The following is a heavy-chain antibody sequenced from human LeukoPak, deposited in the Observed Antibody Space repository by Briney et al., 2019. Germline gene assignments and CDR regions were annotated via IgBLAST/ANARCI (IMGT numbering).Heavy chain of an antibody. V-gene: IGHV4-4*07. Sequence: SETLSLTCTVSGRSIRSYYWSGIRHPAGEGLEGRGHTYYSGSTNYHPSIKSRVTMSVDTSKTPFSLTLSSVTDADTAVYYCARDYYDSSGYRDYFDYWGQGTLVTVSS. CDR3: ARDYYDSSGYRDYFDY. J-gene: IGHJ4*02. D-gene: IGHD3-22*01. CDR1: GRSIRSYY. CDR2: TYYSGST.